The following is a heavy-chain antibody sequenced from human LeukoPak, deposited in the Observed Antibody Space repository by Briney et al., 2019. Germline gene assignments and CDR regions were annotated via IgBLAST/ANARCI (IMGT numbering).Heavy chain of an antibody. D-gene: IGHD1-14*01. J-gene: IGHJ4*02. CDR2: VNPYNGNT. V-gene: IGHV1-18*01. CDR3: AREAPNLDY. Sequence: ASVKVSCKASGHPFTMFVISWVRHAPGQRLEWMGWVNPYNGNTNYALSFRGRVTMTTDTSTSTAYMELRSLRSDDTAVYYCAREAPNLDYWGQGTLVTVSS. CDR1: GHPFTMFV.